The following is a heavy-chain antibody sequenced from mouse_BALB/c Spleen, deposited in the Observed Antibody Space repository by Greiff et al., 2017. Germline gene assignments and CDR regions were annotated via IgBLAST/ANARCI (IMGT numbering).Heavy chain of an antibody. V-gene: IGHV14-3*02. CDR3: ASADWFAY. CDR2: IDPANGNT. CDR1: GFNIKDTY. D-gene: IGHD6-1*01. Sequence: EVQLQQSGAELVKPGASVKLSCTASGFNIKDTYKHWVKQRPEQGLEWIGRIDPANGNTKYDPKFQGKATITADTSSNTAYLQLSSLTSEVTAVYYCASADWFAYWGQGTLVTVSA. J-gene: IGHJ3*01.